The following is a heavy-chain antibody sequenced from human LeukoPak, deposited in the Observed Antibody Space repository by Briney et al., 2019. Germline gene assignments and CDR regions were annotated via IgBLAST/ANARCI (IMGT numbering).Heavy chain of an antibody. CDR2: IYHRGST. CDR1: GYSISNGYY. D-gene: IGHD3-3*01. J-gene: IGHJ4*02. CDR3: ARGAEYYAIWRGYAGYSDY. V-gene: IGHV4-38-2*02. Sequence: SETLSLTCTVSGYSISNGYYWGWIRQPPGKGLGWVGSIYHRGSTYYNPSLRSRVTISLDRSKKKFSLKLTSVTAADTAVYFCARGAEYYAIWRGYAGYSDYWGQGISVTVSS.